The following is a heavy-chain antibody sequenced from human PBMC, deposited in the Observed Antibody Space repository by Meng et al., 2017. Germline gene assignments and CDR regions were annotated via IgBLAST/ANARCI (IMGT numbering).Heavy chain of an antibody. CDR2: MNPNSGNT. Sequence: QVQLVQSGAEVKKPGASVKVSCKASGYTFTSYDINWVRQATGQGLEWMGWMNPNSGNTDYAQKFQGRVTMTRNTSISTAYMELSSLRSEDTALYYCARNSGSYPYWYFDLWGRGTLVTVSS. D-gene: IGHD1-26*01. CDR3: ARNSGSYPYWYFDL. CDR1: GYTFTSYD. J-gene: IGHJ2*01. V-gene: IGHV1-8*01.